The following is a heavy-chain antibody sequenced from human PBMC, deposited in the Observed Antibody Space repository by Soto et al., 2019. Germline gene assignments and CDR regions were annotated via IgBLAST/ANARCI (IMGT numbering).Heavy chain of an antibody. J-gene: IGHJ3*02. D-gene: IGHD2-2*01. V-gene: IGHV3-15*05. CDR2: IKTKSDGGTT. CDR3: PTEVPRAGAFDI. CDR1: GFTFSYAW. Sequence: EVQLVESGGGLVKPGGSLRLSCAASGFTFSYAWMSWVRQAPGKGLEWVGHIKTKSDGGTTDYAAPVKGRFTISRDDSKNTLSLLLNSLKADDTAVYSCPTEVPRAGAFDIWGQGTTVIVSS.